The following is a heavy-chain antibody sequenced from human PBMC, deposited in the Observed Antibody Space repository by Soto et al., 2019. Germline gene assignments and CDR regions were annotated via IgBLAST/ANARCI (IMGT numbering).Heavy chain of an antibody. V-gene: IGHV4-31*03. CDR3: ARGGNSGYAV. D-gene: IGHD5-12*01. Sequence: PSETLSLTCTVSGGSISSGGYYWSWIRQHPGKGLEWIGYIYYSGSTYYNPSLKSRVTISVDTSKNQFSLKLSSVTAADTAVYYCARGGNSGYAVWGQGTLVTVSS. J-gene: IGHJ4*02. CDR2: IYYSGST. CDR1: GGSISSGGYY.